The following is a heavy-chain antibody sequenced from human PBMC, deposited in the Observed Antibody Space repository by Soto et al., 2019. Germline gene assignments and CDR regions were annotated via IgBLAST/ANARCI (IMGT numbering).Heavy chain of an antibody. Sequence: GGSLRLSCAASGFTVSSNYMSWVRQAPGKGLEWVSVIYSGGSTYYADSVKGRFTISRDNSKNTLYLQMNSLRAEDTAVYYCASTNSSGWYPTFDYWGQGTLVTVSS. CDR1: GFTVSSNY. D-gene: IGHD6-19*01. CDR2: IYSGGST. J-gene: IGHJ4*02. CDR3: ASTNSSGWYPTFDY. V-gene: IGHV3-53*01.